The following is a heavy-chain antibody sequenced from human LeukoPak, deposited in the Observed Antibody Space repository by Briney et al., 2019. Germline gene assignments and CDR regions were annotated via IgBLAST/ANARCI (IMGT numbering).Heavy chain of an antibody. J-gene: IGHJ4*02. V-gene: IGHV4-39*01. CDR3: ARVSLINWYFDY. Sequence: SETLSLTCTVSGGSISSSSYDWGWIRQPPGKGLEWIGSIYYSGSTYYNPSLKSPVTISVDTSKNQFSLKLSSVTAADTAVYYCARVSLINWYFDYWGQGTLVTVSS. CDR1: GGSISSSSYD. D-gene: IGHD1-20*01. CDR2: IYYSGST.